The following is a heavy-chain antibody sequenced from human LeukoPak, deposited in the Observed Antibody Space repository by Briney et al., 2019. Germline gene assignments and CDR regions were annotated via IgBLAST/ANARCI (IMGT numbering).Heavy chain of an antibody. CDR3: ARAVYDRVNWNDDYYYYMDV. CDR2: IIPILGIA. V-gene: IGHV1-69*02. D-gene: IGHD1-20*01. CDR1: GGTFSSYT. Sequence: SVKVSCKASGGTFSSYTISWVLQAPGQGLEWMGRIIPILGIANYAQKFQGRVTITADKSTSTAYMELSSLRSEDTAVYYCARAVYDRVNWNDDYYYYMDVWGKGTTVTVSS. J-gene: IGHJ6*03.